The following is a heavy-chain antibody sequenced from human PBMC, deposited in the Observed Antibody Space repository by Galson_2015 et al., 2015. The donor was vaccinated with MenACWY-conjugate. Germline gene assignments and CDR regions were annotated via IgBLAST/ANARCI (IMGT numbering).Heavy chain of an antibody. CDR1: GFTFNTHW. D-gene: IGHD6-19*01. Sequence: SLRLSCAASGFTFNTHWMGWVRQAPGAGLQWVANIKHEGSGTYYVDSVKGRFTISRDNARNSLYLHMNNLRAEDTAVYYCTRAKEQWLSKTFDVWGQGTMVTVSS. CDR2: IKHEGSGT. J-gene: IGHJ3*01. V-gene: IGHV3-7*01. CDR3: TRAKEQWLSKTFDV.